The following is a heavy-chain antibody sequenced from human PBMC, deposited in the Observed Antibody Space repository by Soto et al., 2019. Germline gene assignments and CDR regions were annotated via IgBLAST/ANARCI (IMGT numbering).Heavy chain of an antibody. Sequence: GGSLRLSCAASGFTFSNAWMNWVRQAPGKGLEWVGRIKSKNDGGTTDYAAPGKGRFTISTDDSKNTLYLQMNSLKTEDTAVYYCTTDENVLRFLEWLPNFDYWGQGTLVTVSS. CDR3: TTDENVLRFLEWLPNFDY. CDR1: GFTFSNAW. J-gene: IGHJ4*02. D-gene: IGHD3-3*01. CDR2: IKSKNDGGTT. V-gene: IGHV3-15*07.